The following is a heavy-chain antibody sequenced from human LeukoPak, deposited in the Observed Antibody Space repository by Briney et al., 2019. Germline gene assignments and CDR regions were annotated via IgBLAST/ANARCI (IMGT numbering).Heavy chain of an antibody. D-gene: IGHD1-1*01. CDR1: GGSISSGSYY. Sequence: SETLSLTCTVSGGSISSGSYYWSWIRQPAGKGLEWIGRIYTSGSTNYNPSLKSRVTISVDTSKNQSSLKLNSVIATDTAVYYCASEGTTFSSFDYWGQGTLVTVSS. CDR2: IYTSGST. CDR3: ASEGTTFSSFDY. V-gene: IGHV4-61*02. J-gene: IGHJ4*02.